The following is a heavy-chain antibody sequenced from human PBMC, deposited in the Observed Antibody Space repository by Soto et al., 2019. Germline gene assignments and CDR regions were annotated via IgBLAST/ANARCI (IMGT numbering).Heavy chain of an antibody. J-gene: IGHJ4*02. D-gene: IGHD3-10*01. CDR1: GGSISSGDYY. CDR2: IYYSGST. CDR3: ARLGFDGTESETPGSIGSYYFDY. V-gene: IGHV4-30-4*01. Sequence: PSETLSLTCTVSGGSISSGDYYWSWIRQPPGKGLEWIGYIYYSGSTYYNPSLKSRVTISVDTSKNQFSLKLSSVTAADTAVYYCARLGFDGTESETPGSIGSYYFDYWGQGTLVTVSS.